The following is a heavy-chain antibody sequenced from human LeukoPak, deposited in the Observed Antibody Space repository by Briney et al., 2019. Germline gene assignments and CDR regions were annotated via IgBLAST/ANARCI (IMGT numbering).Heavy chain of an antibody. CDR2: INAGNGNT. J-gene: IGHJ6*04. CDR1: GYTFTSYA. D-gene: IGHD3-10*01. Sequence: ASVKVSCKASGYTFTSYAMHWVRQAPGQRLEWMGWINAGNGNTKYSQKSQGRVTITRDTSASTAYMELSSLRSEDTAVYYCARGGAGSGRNYGMDVWGKGTTVTVSS. CDR3: ARGGAGSGRNYGMDV. V-gene: IGHV1-3*01.